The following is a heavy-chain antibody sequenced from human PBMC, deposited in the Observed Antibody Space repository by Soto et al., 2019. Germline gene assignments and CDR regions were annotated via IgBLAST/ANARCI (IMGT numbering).Heavy chain of an antibody. CDR1: GGSFRGYF. V-gene: IGHV4-34*01. Sequence: SETLSLTCAVSGGSFRGYFWSWVRQSPDKGLEWIGEINDSGSTYYNPSFKSRLTISVDTSKSQISLTLTSVTAADSAVYYCQGGDFWGQGTRVTVSS. J-gene: IGHJ4*02. CDR2: INDSGST. CDR3: QGGDF. D-gene: IGHD3-16*01.